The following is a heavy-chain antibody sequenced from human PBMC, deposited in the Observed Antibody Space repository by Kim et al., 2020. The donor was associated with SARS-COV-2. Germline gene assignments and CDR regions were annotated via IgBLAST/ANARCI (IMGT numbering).Heavy chain of an antibody. D-gene: IGHD6-13*01. CDR3: ARVLYGAAAGTVYFQH. Sequence: KLQGRVTMTTDTSTSTAYMELRSLRSDDTAVYYCARVLYGAAAGTVYFQHWGQGTLVTVSS. J-gene: IGHJ1*01. V-gene: IGHV1-18*01.